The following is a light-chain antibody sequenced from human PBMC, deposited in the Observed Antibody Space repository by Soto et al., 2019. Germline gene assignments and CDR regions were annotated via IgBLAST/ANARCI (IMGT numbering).Light chain of an antibody. CDR2: EVT. V-gene: IGLV2-8*01. CDR1: SSVVGAYKY. Sequence: QSVLTQPPSASGSPGQSLTISCTGTSSVVGAYKYVSWYQQYPGKAPKLMIYEVTKRPSGVPDRFSGSKSGNTASLTVSGLQAEDEADYYCSSYAGSNIYVFGTGTKVTVL. J-gene: IGLJ1*01. CDR3: SSYAGSNIYV.